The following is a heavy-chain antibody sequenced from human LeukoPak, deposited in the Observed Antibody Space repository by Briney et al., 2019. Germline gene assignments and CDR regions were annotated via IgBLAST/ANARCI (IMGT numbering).Heavy chain of an antibody. J-gene: IGHJ2*01. CDR2: INSDGSST. V-gene: IGHV3-74*01. Sequence: GGSLRLSCAASGFTFSSYWMHWVRQAPGKGLVWVSRINSDGSSTSYADSVKGRFTISRDNAKNTLYLQMNSLRAEDTAVYYCARVVGGYSYDDNWYFDLWGRGTLVTVSS. CDR1: GFTFSSYW. D-gene: IGHD5-18*01. CDR3: ARVVGGYSYDDNWYFDL.